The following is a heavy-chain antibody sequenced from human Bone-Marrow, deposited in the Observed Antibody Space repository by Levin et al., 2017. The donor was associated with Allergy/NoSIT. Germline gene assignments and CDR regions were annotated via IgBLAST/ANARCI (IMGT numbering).Heavy chain of an antibody. CDR1: GFTFSSYE. V-gene: IGHV3-48*03. CDR3: ARAGNSSGWYRSVDY. D-gene: IGHD6-19*01. Sequence: GGSLRLSCAASGFTFSSYEMNWVRQAPGKGLEWVSYISSSGSTIYYADSVKGRFTISRDNAKNSLYLQMNSLRAEDTAVYYCARAGNSSGWYRSVDYWGQGTLVTVSS. J-gene: IGHJ4*02. CDR2: ISSSGSTI.